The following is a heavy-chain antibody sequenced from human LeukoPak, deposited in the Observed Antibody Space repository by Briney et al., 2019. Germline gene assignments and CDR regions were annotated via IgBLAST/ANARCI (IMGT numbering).Heavy chain of an antibody. V-gene: IGHV4-59*08. J-gene: IGHJ4*02. CDR1: GASISGYY. Sequence: SETLSLTCTVSGASISGYYWTWIRQPPGQGLEWIGYIYYSGSTNYNPSLKSRVTISVDTSKNQFSLKLSSVTAADTAVYYCARGARGSYSYWGQGTLVTVSS. CDR2: IYYSGST. CDR3: ARGARGSYSY. D-gene: IGHD1-26*01.